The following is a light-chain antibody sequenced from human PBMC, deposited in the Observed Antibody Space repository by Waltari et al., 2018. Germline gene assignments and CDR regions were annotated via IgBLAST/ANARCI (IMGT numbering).Light chain of an antibody. Sequence: QSALTQPASVSGSPGQSTTLSCPGTPSDVGNYNLFPWYQQPPGKAPKLIIYEVTKRPSGVSNRFSGSKSGNTASLTISGLQADDEADYYCHSHATSITSVIFGGGTKLTVI. J-gene: IGLJ2*01. CDR3: HSHATSITSVI. CDR1: PSDVGNYNL. CDR2: EVT. V-gene: IGLV2-23*02.